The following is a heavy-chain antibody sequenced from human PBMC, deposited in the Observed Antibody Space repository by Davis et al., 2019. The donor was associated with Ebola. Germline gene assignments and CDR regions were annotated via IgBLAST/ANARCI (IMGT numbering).Heavy chain of an antibody. Sequence: GESLKISCAASGFTFSSYAMSWVRQAPGKGLEWVSAISGSGGRTYYADSVKGRFTISRDNSKNTLYLQMNSLRAEDTAVYYCAKKVHSWQCLDYWGQGTLVTVSS. V-gene: IGHV3-23*01. CDR2: ISGSGGRT. CDR1: GFTFSSYA. J-gene: IGHJ4*02. D-gene: IGHD5/OR15-5a*01. CDR3: AKKVHSWQCLDY.